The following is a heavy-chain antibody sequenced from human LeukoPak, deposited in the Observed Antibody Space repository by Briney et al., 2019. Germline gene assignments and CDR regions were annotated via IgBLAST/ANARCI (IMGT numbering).Heavy chain of an antibody. CDR2: INWNGGST. D-gene: IGHD1-26*01. CDR1: GFTFDDYG. Sequence: PGGSLRLSCSASGFTFDDYGMSWVRQAPGKGLEWVSGINWNGGSTGYADSVKGRFTISRDNAKNSLYLQMNSLRAEDTALYYCAREGGSYGKYYFDYWGQGTLVTVSS. CDR3: AREGGSYGKYYFDY. J-gene: IGHJ4*02. V-gene: IGHV3-20*04.